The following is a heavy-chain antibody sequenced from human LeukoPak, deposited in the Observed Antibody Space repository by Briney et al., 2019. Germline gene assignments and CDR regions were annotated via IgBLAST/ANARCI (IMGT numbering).Heavy chain of an antibody. J-gene: IGHJ4*02. D-gene: IGHD2-2*01. Sequence: GGSLRLSCAASGFTFSSYSMNWVRQAPGKGLEWVSYISSSSSTIYYADSVKGRFTISRDNAKNSLYLQMNSLRAEDTAVYYCARMDWDIVVVPAALFDYWGQGTLVTVSS. CDR3: ARMDWDIVVVPAALFDY. V-gene: IGHV3-48*01. CDR1: GFTFSSYS. CDR2: ISSSSSTI.